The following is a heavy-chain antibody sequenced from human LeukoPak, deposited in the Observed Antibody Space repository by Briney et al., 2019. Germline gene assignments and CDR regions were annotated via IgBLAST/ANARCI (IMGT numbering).Heavy chain of an antibody. CDR3: ARDRLGVTHFDY. V-gene: IGHV4-61*02. J-gene: IGHJ4*02. Sequence: SQTLSLTCTVSGGSISSGSYYWSWIRQPAGKGLEWIGRIYTSGSTNYNPSLKSRVTISVDTSKNQFSLKLSSVTAADTAVYYCARDRLGVTHFDYWGQGTLVTVSS. CDR1: GGSISSGSYY. CDR2: IYTSGST. D-gene: IGHD2-21*02.